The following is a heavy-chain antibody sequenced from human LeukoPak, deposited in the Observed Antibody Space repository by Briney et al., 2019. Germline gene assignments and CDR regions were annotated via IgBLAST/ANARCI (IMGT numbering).Heavy chain of an antibody. V-gene: IGHV3-20*01. D-gene: IGHD2-2*01. Sequence: PGGSLRLSCAASGFTFDDYGMSWVRQAPGKGLEWVSGINWNGGSTGYADSVKGRFTISRDNAKNSLYLQMNSLRAEDTALYHCARAGSTTGYYYYYMDVWGKGTTVTVSS. J-gene: IGHJ6*03. CDR2: INWNGGST. CDR1: GFTFDDYG. CDR3: ARAGSTTGYYYYYMDV.